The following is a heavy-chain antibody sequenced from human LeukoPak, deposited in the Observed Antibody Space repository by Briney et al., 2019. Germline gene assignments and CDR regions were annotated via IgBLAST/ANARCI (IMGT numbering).Heavy chain of an antibody. V-gene: IGHV3-30*18. CDR1: GFTFSRYG. CDR3: ANSPSIAAAGTHY. Sequence: GGSLRLSCAASGFTFSRYGMHWVRQAPGKGPEWVAVISYDGSNKYYADSVKGRFTISRDNSKNTLYLQMNSLRAEDTAVYYCANSPSIAAAGTHYWGQGTLVTVSS. J-gene: IGHJ4*02. CDR2: ISYDGSNK. D-gene: IGHD6-13*01.